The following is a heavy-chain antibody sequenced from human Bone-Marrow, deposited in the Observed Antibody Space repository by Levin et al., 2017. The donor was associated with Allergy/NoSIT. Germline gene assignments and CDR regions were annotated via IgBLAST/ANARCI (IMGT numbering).Heavy chain of an antibody. V-gene: IGHV3-33*01. CDR2: SWYDGSRE. Sequence: HPGGSLRLSCTASGFTFSHHGMHWVRQAPGKGLEWVAHSWYDGSREYYEDSVRGRFTVSRDNSKNMVYLQMDSLRAEDTAVYYCARKLRDTYGQTQYFDYWGQGTLVTVSS. CDR3: ARKLRDTYGQTQYFDY. D-gene: IGHD3-16*01. J-gene: IGHJ4*02. CDR1: GFTFSHHG.